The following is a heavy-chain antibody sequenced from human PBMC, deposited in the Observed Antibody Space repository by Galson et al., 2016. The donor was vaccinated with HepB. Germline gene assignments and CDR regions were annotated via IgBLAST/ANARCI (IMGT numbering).Heavy chain of an antibody. Sequence: SCKASGYTFTTYAMYWVRQAPGQRLEWMGWINTANGDTKYSQKLQGRGTITWDTSANTAYMALSRLRSEDTAVYYCARGHIVATVDYYYYGLDVWGQGTTVTVSS. CDR1: GYTFTTYA. CDR2: INTANGDT. J-gene: IGHJ6*02. CDR3: ARGHIVATVDYYYYGLDV. V-gene: IGHV1-3*04. D-gene: IGHD5-12*01.